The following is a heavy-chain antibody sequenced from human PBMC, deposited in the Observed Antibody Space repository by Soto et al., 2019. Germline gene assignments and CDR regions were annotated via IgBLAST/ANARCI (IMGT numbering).Heavy chain of an antibody. V-gene: IGHV4-34*01. D-gene: IGHD5-18*01. CDR2: INHSGST. CDR1: GGSFSGYY. J-gene: IGHJ4*02. Sequence: SETLSLTCAVYGGSFSGYYWIWIRQPPGKGLEWIGEINHSGSTNYNPSLKSRVTISVDTSKNQFSLKLSSVTAADTAVYYCASLDTGGFDYWGQGTLVTVSS. CDR3: ASLDTGGFDY.